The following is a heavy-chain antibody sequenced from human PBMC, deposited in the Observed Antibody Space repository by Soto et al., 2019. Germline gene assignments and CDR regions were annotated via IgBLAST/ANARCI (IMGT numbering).Heavy chain of an antibody. J-gene: IGHJ5*02. CDR1: GGSFSGYY. CDR2: INHSGST. Sequence: PSETLSLTCAVYGGSFSGYYWSWIRQPPGKGLEWIGEINHSGSTNYNPSLKSRVTISVDTPKNQFSLKLSSVTAADTAVYYCARGRSGSYYGWFDPRGQGTLVTVSS. V-gene: IGHV4-34*01. D-gene: IGHD1-26*01. CDR3: ARGRSGSYYGWFDP.